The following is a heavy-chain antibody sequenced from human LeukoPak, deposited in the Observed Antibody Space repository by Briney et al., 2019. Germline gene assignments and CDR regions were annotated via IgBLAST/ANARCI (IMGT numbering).Heavy chain of an antibody. V-gene: IGHV4-61*02. CDR1: GGSISNGSYY. Sequence: SQTLSLTCTVSGGSISNGSYYWSWIRQPAGKGLEWIGRIYTGGTTNYNPSLKSRVTISVDTSKNQFSLQLTSVTAADTAVYYCARDSVIVVPTAVYLPFDIWGQGTMVTVSS. CDR2: IYTGGTT. D-gene: IGHD2-15*01. J-gene: IGHJ3*02. CDR3: ARDSVIVVPTAVYLPFDI.